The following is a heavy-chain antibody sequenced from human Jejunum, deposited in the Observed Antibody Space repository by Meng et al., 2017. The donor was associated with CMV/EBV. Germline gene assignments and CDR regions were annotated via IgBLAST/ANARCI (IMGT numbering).Heavy chain of an antibody. CDR2: ISGSGDRT. CDR1: GFTFSSYG. Sequence: SGFTFSSYGMNWVRRAPGKGLDWVSTISGSGDRTYYSDSVKGRFTISRDNSKSTLFLQMNSLRAEDTAVYFCAKYNYGDFINWLDPWGQGTLVTVSS. J-gene: IGHJ5*02. V-gene: IGHV3-23*01. CDR3: AKYNYGDFINWLDP. D-gene: IGHD4-17*01.